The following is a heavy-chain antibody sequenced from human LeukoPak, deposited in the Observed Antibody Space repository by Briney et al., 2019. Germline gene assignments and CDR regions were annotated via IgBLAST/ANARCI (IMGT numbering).Heavy chain of an antibody. D-gene: IGHD4-23*01. CDR1: GGSFSGNY. J-gene: IGHJ4*02. Sequence: SETLSLTCAVYGGSFSGNYWSWIRQPPGKGLEWIGEINHSGSTNYNPSLKSRVTISVDTSKNQFSLKLISVTAADTAVYYRARVAVTVVTFDYWGQGTLVTVSS. CDR3: ARVAVTVVTFDY. V-gene: IGHV4-34*01. CDR2: INHSGST.